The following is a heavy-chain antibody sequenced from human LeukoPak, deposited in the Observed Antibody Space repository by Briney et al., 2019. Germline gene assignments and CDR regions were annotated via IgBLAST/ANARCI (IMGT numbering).Heavy chain of an antibody. V-gene: IGHV3-9*01. J-gene: IGHJ4*02. Sequence: GGSLRLSCEASGLWFDDYGLHWVRQAPGKGLEWVSAISWNSASVGYVDSVKGRFTISRDNAKKTLYLQMNSLRPEDTALYYCAKDYGYSSSWYDYWGQGTLVTVSS. CDR3: AKDYGYSSSWYDY. D-gene: IGHD6-13*01. CDR2: ISWNSASV. CDR1: GLWFDDYG.